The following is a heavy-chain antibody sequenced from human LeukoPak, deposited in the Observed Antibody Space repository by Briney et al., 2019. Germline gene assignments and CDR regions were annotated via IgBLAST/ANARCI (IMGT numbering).Heavy chain of an antibody. V-gene: IGHV3-9*01. CDR1: GFTFSNYW. J-gene: IGHJ4*02. Sequence: PGGSLRLSCGASGFTFSNYWMSWVRQAPGKGLEWVSGISWNSGSIGYADSVKGRFTISRDNAKNSLYLQMNSLRAEDTALYYCAKGSSIAVAGHFDYWGQGTLVTVSS. CDR3: AKGSSIAVAGHFDY. D-gene: IGHD6-19*01. CDR2: ISWNSGSI.